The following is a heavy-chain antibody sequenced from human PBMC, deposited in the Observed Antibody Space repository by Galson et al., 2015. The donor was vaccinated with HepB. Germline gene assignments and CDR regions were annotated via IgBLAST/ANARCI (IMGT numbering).Heavy chain of an antibody. Sequence: SLRLSCAASGFTFSTYNMNWVRQAPGKGLEWVAHISNTGSAMYYADSVKGRFTISRDNAKNSLYLQMNSLRAEDTAVYYCAMLTGAYPFDYWGQGTLVIVSS. D-gene: IGHD7-27*01. CDR3: AMLTGAYPFDY. CDR1: GFTFSTYN. J-gene: IGHJ4*02. V-gene: IGHV3-48*01. CDR2: ISNTGSAM.